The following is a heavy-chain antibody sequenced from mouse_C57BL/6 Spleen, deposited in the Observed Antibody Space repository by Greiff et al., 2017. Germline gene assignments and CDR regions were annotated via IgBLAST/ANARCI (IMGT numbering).Heavy chain of an antibody. V-gene: IGHV1-69*01. CDR1: GYTFTSYW. CDR2: IDPSDSYT. CDR3: GRGGSSYYYAMDY. D-gene: IGHD1-1*01. Sequence: QVQLQQPGAELVMPGASVKLSCKASGYTFTSYWMHWVKQRPGQGLEWIGEIDPSDSYTNYNQKFKGKSTLTVDKSSSTAYLQLSRLTSEDSAVDYCGRGGSSYYYAMDYWGQGTSVTVSS. J-gene: IGHJ4*01.